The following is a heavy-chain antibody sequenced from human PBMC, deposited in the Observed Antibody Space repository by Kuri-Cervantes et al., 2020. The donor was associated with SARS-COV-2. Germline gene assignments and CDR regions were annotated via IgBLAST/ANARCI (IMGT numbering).Heavy chain of an antibody. CDR2: ISSSSRYI. J-gene: IGHJ6*03. CDR1: GFTFSSYS. D-gene: IGHD6-6*01. Sequence: GESLKISCAASGFTFSSYSMNWVRQAPGKGLEWVSSISSSSRYIYYADSVKGRFTISRDNAKNSLYLQMNSLRAEDTAVYYCARDGAARRLYMDVWGKGTTVTVSS. CDR3: ARDGAARRLYMDV. V-gene: IGHV3-21*01.